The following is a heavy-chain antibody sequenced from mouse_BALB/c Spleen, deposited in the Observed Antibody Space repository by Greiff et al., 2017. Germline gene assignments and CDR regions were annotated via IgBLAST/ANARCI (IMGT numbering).Heavy chain of an antibody. Sequence: VQLQQSGAELVRPGSSVKISCKASGYAFTSYWMNWVKQRPGQGLEWIGQIYPGDGDTNYNGKFKGKATLTADKSSSTAYMQLSSLTSEDSAVYFCASYYGSEGFAYWGQGTLVTVSA. J-gene: IGHJ3*01. CDR2: IYPGDGDT. V-gene: IGHV1-80*01. CDR1: GYAFTSYW. D-gene: IGHD1-1*01. CDR3: ASYYGSEGFAY.